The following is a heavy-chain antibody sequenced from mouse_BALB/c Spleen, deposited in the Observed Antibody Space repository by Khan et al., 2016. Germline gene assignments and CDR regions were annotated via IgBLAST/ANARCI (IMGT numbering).Heavy chain of an antibody. CDR3: ARSAYDYDVGFAY. D-gene: IGHD2-4*01. V-gene: IGHV14-3*02. J-gene: IGHJ3*01. CDR1: GFNIKDTY. Sequence: EVQLQESGAELVKPGASVKLSCTASGFNIKDTYMHWVKQRPEQGLEWIGRIDPANGNTKYDPKFQGQATITADTSSNTAYLQLSSLTSEDTAVYYCARSAYDYDVGFAYWGQGTLVTVSA. CDR2: IDPANGNT.